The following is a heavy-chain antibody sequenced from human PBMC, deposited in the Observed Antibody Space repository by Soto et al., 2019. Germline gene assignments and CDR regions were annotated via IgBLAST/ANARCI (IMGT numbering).Heavy chain of an antibody. CDR1: GYRFNAYY. D-gene: IGHD1-26*01. CDR2: INPNSGGT. V-gene: IGHV1-2*02. J-gene: IGHJ5*02. Sequence: ASVKVSFKASGYRFNAYYIHWVRQAPGQGLEWMGWINPNSGGTDYAQNLQGRVTMTRDTAITTAYMELSSLRSDDTAVYYCARMGSGNYWADHWGQGTLVTVSS. CDR3: ARMGSGNYWADH.